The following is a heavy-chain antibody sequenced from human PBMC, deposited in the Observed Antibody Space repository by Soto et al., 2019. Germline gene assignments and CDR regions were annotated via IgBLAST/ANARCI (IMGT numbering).Heavy chain of an antibody. V-gene: IGHV4-30-2*01. D-gene: IGHD1-7*01. CDR3: ANLNWNYAHYYYYGMDV. CDR2: IYYTGST. J-gene: IGHJ6*02. Sequence: PSETLSLTCAVSGGSMSRGGQSWSWIRQPPGKGLEWIGFIYYTGSTYYNPSLKSRVTLSVDRSKNQFSLNLTSVTAADTAMYYCANLNWNYAHYYYYGMDVWGQGTTVTVSS. CDR1: GGSMSRGGQS.